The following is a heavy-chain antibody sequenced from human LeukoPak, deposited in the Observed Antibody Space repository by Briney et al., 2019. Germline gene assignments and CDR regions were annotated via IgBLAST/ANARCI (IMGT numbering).Heavy chain of an antibody. CDR3: AKSREVPAYYYYYYMDV. CDR2: ISGSGGST. Sequence: GGSLRLSCAASGFTFSSYAMSWVRQAPGKGLEWVSAISGSGGSTYYADSVKGRFTISRDNSKNTLYLQMNSLRAEDTAVYYCAKSREVPAYYYYYYMDVWGKGTTVTVSS. V-gene: IGHV3-23*01. D-gene: IGHD2-2*01. J-gene: IGHJ6*03. CDR1: GFTFSSYA.